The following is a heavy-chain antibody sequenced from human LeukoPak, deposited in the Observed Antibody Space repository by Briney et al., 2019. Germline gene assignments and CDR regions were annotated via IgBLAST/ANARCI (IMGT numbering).Heavy chain of an antibody. CDR1: GYSFTSNY. CDR3: ARDQEAFDY. V-gene: IGHV1-46*01. J-gene: IGHJ4*02. Sequence: ASVKVSCKASGYSFTSNYIHWVRQAPGQGLEWMGMIYPRDGSTSYAQKFQGRVTVTRDTSTSTVHMEPSGLRSEDTAVYYCARDQEAFDYWGQGTLVTVSS. CDR2: IYPRDGST.